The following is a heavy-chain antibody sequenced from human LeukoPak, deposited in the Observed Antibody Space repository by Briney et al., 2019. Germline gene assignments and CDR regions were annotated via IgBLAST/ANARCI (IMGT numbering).Heavy chain of an antibody. J-gene: IGHJ6*02. Sequence: SVKVSCKASGGTFSSYAISWVRQAPGQGLEWMGGIIPIFATANYAQKFQGRVTITADESTSTAYMELSSLRSEDTAVYYCARGPSGYDSSYYYGMDVWGQGTTVTVSS. CDR3: ARGPSGYDSSYYYGMDV. CDR2: IIPIFATA. CDR1: GGTFSSYA. D-gene: IGHD5-12*01. V-gene: IGHV1-69*13.